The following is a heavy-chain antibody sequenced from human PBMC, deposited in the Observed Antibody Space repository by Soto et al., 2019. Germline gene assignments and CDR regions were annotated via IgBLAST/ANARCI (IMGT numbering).Heavy chain of an antibody. CDR2: IYPGDSDT. D-gene: IGHD6-6*01. CDR1: GYSFTSYW. V-gene: IGHV5-51*01. CDR3: ARQGDSSSPGRPRALANWFDP. Sequence: PGESLKISCNGSGYSFTSYWIGWVRQMPGKGLEWMGIIYPGDSDTRYSPSFQGQVTISADKSISTAYLQWSSLKASDTAMYYCARQGDSSSPGRPRALANWFDPWGQGTLVTVYS. J-gene: IGHJ5*02.